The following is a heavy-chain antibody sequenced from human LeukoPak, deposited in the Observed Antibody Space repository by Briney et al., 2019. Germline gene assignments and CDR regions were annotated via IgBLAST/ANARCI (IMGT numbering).Heavy chain of an antibody. D-gene: IGHD3-10*01. CDR2: ISGSGGST. Sequence: PGGSLRLSCAASGFTFSSYAMSWVRQAPGKGLEWVSAISGSGGSTYYADSVKGRFTISRDNAKNSLYLQMNSLRAEDTAVYYCARWRGALDAFDIWGQGTMVTVSS. J-gene: IGHJ3*02. CDR3: ARWRGALDAFDI. V-gene: IGHV3-23*01. CDR1: GFTFSSYA.